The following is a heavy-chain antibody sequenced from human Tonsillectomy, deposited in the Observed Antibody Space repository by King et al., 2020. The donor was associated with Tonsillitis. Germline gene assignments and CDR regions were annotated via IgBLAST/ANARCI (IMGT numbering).Heavy chain of an antibody. CDR1: GFTFRRYD. CDR2: IGTAGDT. Sequence: VQLVESGGGLVQPGGSVRLSCAASGFTFRRYDMHWGRQATGKGLEWVSAIGTAGDTYYPGSLKGRFTNARENAKNSLYLQMNSLRAEDTAVYYCARVSYGSGSYDYWGQGTLVTVSS. CDR3: ARVSYGSGSYDY. D-gene: IGHD3-10*01. J-gene: IGHJ4*02. V-gene: IGHV3-13*01.